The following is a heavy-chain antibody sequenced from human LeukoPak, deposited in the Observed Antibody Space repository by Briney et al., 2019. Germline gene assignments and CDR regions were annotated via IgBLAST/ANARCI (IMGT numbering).Heavy chain of an antibody. J-gene: IGHJ5*02. Sequence: PGGSLRLSCAASGFTFSSYAMSWVRQAPGKGLEWVSAISCSCGSTYYADSVKGRFTISRDNSKNTLYLQMNSLRAEDTAVYYCAVPEGGAVPAASWGQGTLVTVSS. CDR2: ISCSCGST. D-gene: IGHD2-2*01. CDR1: GFTFSSYA. CDR3: AVPEGGAVPAAS. V-gene: IGHV3-23*01.